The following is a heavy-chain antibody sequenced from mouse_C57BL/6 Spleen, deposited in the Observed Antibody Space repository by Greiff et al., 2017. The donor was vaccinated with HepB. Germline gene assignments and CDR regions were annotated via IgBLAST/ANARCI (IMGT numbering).Heavy chain of an antibody. Sequence: VQLQQSGAELARPGASVKLSCKASGYTFTSYGISWVKQRTGQGLEWIGEIYPRSGNTYYNEKFKGKATLTADKSSSTAYMGLRSLTSEDSAVYVWARSFDYDGVFAYWGQRTLVTVSA. CDR1: GYTFTSYG. CDR3: ARSFDYDGVFAY. J-gene: IGHJ3*01. D-gene: IGHD2-4*01. CDR2: IYPRSGNT. V-gene: IGHV1-81*01.